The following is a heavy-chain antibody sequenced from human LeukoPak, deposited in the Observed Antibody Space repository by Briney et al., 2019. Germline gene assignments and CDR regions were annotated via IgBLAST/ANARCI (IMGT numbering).Heavy chain of an antibody. D-gene: IGHD6-13*01. CDR1: GGSISSYY. CDR2: IYYSGST. Sequence: SETLSLTCTVSGGSISSYYWSWIRQSPGKELEWIGQIYYSGSTNYNPSLKCRVTISVDTSNNEFSLKMRSVTAADTAVYYCAREVSSSSSWTNWLDPWGQGTLVTVSS. CDR3: AREVSSSSSWTNWLDP. V-gene: IGHV4-59*01. J-gene: IGHJ5*02.